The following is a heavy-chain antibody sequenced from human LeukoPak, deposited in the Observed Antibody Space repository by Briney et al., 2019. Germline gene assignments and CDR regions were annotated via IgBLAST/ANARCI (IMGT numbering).Heavy chain of an antibody. CDR1: GYTFTGYY. J-gene: IGHJ4*02. D-gene: IGHD6-13*01. V-gene: IGHV1-2*02. CDR2: ISPNSGAT. Sequence: GASVKVSCKASGYTFTGYYLHWVRQAPGQGLEWMGWISPNSGATDYAQNFQGRVTMTRDTSITTAYMELTSLTSDDTAVYHCARGLSEAGLDYWGQGTLVTVSS. CDR3: ARGLSEAGLDY.